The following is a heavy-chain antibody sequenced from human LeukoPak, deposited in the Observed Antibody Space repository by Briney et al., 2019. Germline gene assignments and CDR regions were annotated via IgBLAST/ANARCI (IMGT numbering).Heavy chain of an antibody. Sequence: SETLSLTCAVYGGSFSGYYWSWIRLPPGKGLEWIGEINHSGSTNYNPSLKSRVTISVDTSKNQFSLKLSSVTAADTAVYYCARESSGYYLRFWFDPWGQGTLVTVSS. CDR2: INHSGST. CDR3: ARESSGYYLRFWFDP. J-gene: IGHJ5*02. CDR1: GGSFSGYY. V-gene: IGHV4-34*01. D-gene: IGHD3-22*01.